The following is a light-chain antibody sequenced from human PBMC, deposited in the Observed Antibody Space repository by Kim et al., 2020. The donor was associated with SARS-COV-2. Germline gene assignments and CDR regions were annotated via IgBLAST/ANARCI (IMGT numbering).Light chain of an antibody. CDR2: KAS. J-gene: IGKJ1*01. CDR1: QSISSW. CDR3: QQYSTYWT. Sequence: SASVGDRVTISCRASQSISSWLAWYQQKPGKAPKLLIYKASSLQSGVPSRFGGSGSGTEFTLTISNLQPDDFATYYCQQYSTYWTFGQGTKVDIK. V-gene: IGKV1-5*03.